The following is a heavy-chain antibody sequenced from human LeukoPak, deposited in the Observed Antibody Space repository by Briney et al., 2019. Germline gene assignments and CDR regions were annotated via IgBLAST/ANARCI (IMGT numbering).Heavy chain of an antibody. CDR1: GGSISSSIYY. J-gene: IGHJ3*02. CDR3: ARVMDYGGNSSAFDI. D-gene: IGHD4-23*01. CDR2: IYYSGST. V-gene: IGHV4-39*07. Sequence: PSETLSLTCTVSGGSISSSIYYWGWIRQPPGKGLERIGSIYYSGSTYYNPSLKSRVTISADTSTTQFSLKLSSVTAADTALYYCARVMDYGGNSSAFDIWGQGTMVTVSS.